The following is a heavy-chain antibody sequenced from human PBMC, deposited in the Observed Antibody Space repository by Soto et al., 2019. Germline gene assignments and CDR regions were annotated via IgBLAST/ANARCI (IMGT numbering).Heavy chain of an antibody. V-gene: IGHV1-18*04. Sequence: QVQLVQSGAEVKKPGSSVKVSCEASGYTFTSYGISWVRQAPGQGLEWMGWIRAYNGNTNYAQKLQGRVTMTTDASTRTAYMQLRSLTSDDTAVYYCARESRIAAAGRFDYWGQGTLVTVS. D-gene: IGHD6-13*01. CDR3: ARESRIAAAGRFDY. CDR1: GYTFTSYG. J-gene: IGHJ4*02. CDR2: IRAYNGNT.